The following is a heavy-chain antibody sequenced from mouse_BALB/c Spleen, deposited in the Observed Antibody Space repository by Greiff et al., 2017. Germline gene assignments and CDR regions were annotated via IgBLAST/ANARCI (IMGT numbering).Heavy chain of an antibody. CDR2: ISYSGST. CDR3: ARWLRAYAMDY. V-gene: IGHV3-2*02. D-gene: IGHD2-2*01. J-gene: IGHJ4*01. Sequence: EVQLQQSGPGLVKPSQSLSLTCTVTGYSITSDYAWNWIRQFPGNKLEWMGYISYSGSTSYNPSLKSRISITRDTSKNQFFLQLNSVTTEDTATYYCARWLRAYAMDYWGQGTSVTVSS. CDR1: GYSITSDYA.